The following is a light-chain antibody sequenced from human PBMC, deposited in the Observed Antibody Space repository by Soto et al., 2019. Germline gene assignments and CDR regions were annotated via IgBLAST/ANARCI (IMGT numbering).Light chain of an antibody. CDR1: ALPKQY. CDR2: KDS. V-gene: IGLV3-25*03. J-gene: IGLJ3*02. CDR3: QSADSSGTYPNWV. Sequence: SYELTQPPSVSVSPGQTARITCSGDALPKQYAYWYQQKPRQAPVLVIYKDSERPSGIPERFSGSSSGTTVTLTISGVQAEDEADYYCQSADSSGTYPNWVFGGGTQLTVL.